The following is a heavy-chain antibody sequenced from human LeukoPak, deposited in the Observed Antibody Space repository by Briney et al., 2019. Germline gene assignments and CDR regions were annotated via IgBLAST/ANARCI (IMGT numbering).Heavy chain of an antibody. J-gene: IGHJ4*02. Sequence: ASVKVSCKASGYMFTSYYMYWVRQAPGQGLEWMGYINPSGGRTTYAQKFQGRVTMTRDTSTSTVYMELRSLRSEDTAVFYCARDSLRRTYDFWSGYYPADYWGQGTLVTVSS. D-gene: IGHD3-3*01. CDR3: ARDSLRRTYDFWSGYYPADY. CDR2: INPSGGRT. CDR1: GYMFTSYY. V-gene: IGHV1-46*01.